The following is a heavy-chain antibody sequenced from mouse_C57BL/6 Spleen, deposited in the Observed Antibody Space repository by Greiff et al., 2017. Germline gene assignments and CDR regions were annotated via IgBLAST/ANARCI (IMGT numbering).Heavy chain of an antibody. V-gene: IGHV1-64*01. J-gene: IGHJ4*01. CDR2: IHPNSGST. CDR3: ARDYDYEGFYAMDY. Sequence: VQLQQPGAELVKPGASVKLSCKASGYTFTSYWMHWVKQRPGQGLEWIGMIHPNSGSTNYNEKFKSKATLTVDKSSSTAYMQLSSLTSEDSAVYYCARDYDYEGFYAMDYWGQGTSVTVSS. CDR1: GYTFTSYW. D-gene: IGHD2-4*01.